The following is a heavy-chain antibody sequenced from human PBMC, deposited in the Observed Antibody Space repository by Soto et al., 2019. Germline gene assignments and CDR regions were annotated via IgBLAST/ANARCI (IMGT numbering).Heavy chain of an antibody. J-gene: IGHJ4*02. CDR1: GDSISNNYW. CDR2: IFHSGST. D-gene: IGHD3-3*01. V-gene: IGHV4-4*02. CDR3: ARGDFWSGSDY. Sequence: VQLQESGPGLVKPSGTLSLTCDVSGDSISNNYWWTWVRQFPGEGLQWIGEIFHSGSTNYNPPLKNRVNTSVDKSNNRFSLMLSSVTAADTAVYYCARGDFWSGSDYWGQGIQVTVSS.